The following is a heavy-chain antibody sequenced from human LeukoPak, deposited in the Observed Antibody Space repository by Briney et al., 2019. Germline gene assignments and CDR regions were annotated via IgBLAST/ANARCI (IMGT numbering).Heavy chain of an antibody. CDR1: GFTFSIYS. J-gene: IGHJ4*02. CDR3: ARTDYYDSSGYFDY. D-gene: IGHD3-22*01. V-gene: IGHV3-21*01. Sequence: GGSLRLFCAASGFTFSIYSMNWARQAPGKGLEWVSSISSSSRYIYYADSVKGRFTISRDNAKNSLYLQMNSLRAEDTAVYYCARTDYYDSSGYFDYWGQGTLVTVSS. CDR2: ISSSSRYI.